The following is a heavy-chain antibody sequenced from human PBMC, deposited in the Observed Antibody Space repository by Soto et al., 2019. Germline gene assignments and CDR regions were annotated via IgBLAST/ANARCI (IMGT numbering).Heavy chain of an antibody. D-gene: IGHD3-9*01. CDR2: IYYRGNT. CDR1: GGSIGTYY. V-gene: IGHV4-59*08. Sequence: SETLSLTCSVSGGSIGTYYWSWIRQPPGKGLEWIGYIYYRGNTDYNPSLKSRVTISLDTPKNQFSLKLSSVTAADTAVYYCARHPGYYDILTGYTTYYFDSWGQGILVTVSS. J-gene: IGHJ4*02. CDR3: ARHPGYYDILTGYTTYYFDS.